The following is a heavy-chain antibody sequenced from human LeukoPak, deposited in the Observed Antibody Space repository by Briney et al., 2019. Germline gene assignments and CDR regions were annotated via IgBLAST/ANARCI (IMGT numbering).Heavy chain of an antibody. CDR1: GFTVSSNY. CDR2: IYSGGST. Sequence: GGSLRLSCAASGFTVSSNYMSWVRQAPGKGLEWVSVIYSGGSTYYADSVKGRFTISRDNSKNTLYLQMNSLRAEDTAVYYCAKDTSGRAAAGTGDAFDIWGQGTMVTVSS. V-gene: IGHV3-53*01. J-gene: IGHJ3*02. D-gene: IGHD6-13*01. CDR3: AKDTSGRAAAGTGDAFDI.